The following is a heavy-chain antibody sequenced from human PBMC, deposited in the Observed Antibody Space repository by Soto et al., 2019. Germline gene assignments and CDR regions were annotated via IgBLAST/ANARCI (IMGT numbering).Heavy chain of an antibody. Sequence: ASLKVSCKASGYTFTIYAMHWVRQAPGQRLEWMGWINAGNGNTKYSQKFQGRVTITRDTSASTAYMELSSLRSEDTAVYYCARSFYYGAGTNMGRFDYWGQGTLVTVSS. J-gene: IGHJ4*02. CDR3: ARSFYYGAGTNMGRFDY. CDR2: INAGNGNT. D-gene: IGHD3-10*01. CDR1: GYTFTIYA. V-gene: IGHV1-3*01.